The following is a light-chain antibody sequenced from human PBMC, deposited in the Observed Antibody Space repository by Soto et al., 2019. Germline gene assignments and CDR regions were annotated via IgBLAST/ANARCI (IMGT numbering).Light chain of an antibody. V-gene: IGKV3-15*01. CDR3: QQYNNWPPIT. J-gene: IGKJ5*01. Sequence: VFTQSPGTLSLSPGERATLSCRASQSVSSYLAWYQQKPGQAPRLLIYGASTRATGIPARFSGSGSGTEFTLTISSLQSEDFAVYYCQQYNNWPPITFGQGTRLEIK. CDR1: QSVSSY. CDR2: GAS.